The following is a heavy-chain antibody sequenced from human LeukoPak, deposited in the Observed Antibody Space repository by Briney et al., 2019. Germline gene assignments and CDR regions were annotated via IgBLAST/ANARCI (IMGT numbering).Heavy chain of an antibody. Sequence: GGSLRFSCAASGFSCSTRGMSWVRQALGKGLEWVSAISGNDESTFYADSVKGRFTISRDNSRNTLYLQLSSLSAEDSAIYYCARDRRPARTYSGLFDYWGQGTLVTVSS. CDR2: ISGNDEST. V-gene: IGHV3-23*01. CDR3: ARDRRPARTYSGLFDY. CDR1: GFSCSTRG. J-gene: IGHJ4*02. D-gene: IGHD5-12*01.